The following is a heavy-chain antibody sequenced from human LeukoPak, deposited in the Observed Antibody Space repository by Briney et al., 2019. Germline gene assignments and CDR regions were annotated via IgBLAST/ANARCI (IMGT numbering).Heavy chain of an antibody. V-gene: IGHV4-4*02. CDR3: AREKGHLMEVDV. CDR2: RYHDGRR. Sequence: SETLSLTCAVSGDSIRSDSWWIWVRQPPGKGLEWIGERYHDGRRTYNPSLKSRVSISLDESENQFSLELTSVTAADTAVYFCAREKGHLMEVDVWGQGTTVTVSS. D-gene: IGHD3-3*01. CDR1: GDSIRSDSW. J-gene: IGHJ6*02.